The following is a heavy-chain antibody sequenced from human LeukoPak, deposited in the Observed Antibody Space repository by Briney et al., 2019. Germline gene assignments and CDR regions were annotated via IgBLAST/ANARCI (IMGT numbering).Heavy chain of an antibody. CDR1: GFTFNTYS. Sequence: GGSLRLSCAASGFTFNTYSMTWVRQAPGKGLEWLSYISSGSSTLYYADSVKGRFTISRDNAKTSLYLQMNSLRAEDTAVYYCAREIPGNYFDYWGQGTLVTVSS. CDR2: ISSGSSTL. CDR3: AREIPGNYFDY. V-gene: IGHV3-48*01. D-gene: IGHD1-26*01. J-gene: IGHJ4*02.